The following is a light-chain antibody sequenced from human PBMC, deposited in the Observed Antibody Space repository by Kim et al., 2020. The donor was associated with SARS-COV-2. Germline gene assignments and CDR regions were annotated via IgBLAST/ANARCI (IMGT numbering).Light chain of an antibody. Sequence: EIVMTQSPATLSVSPGERATLSCRASQSVSSNLAWYQQKPGQAPRLLIYGASTRATGIPARFSGSGSGTEFTLTISSLQSEDFAVYHCQQYNNSPYTFGQGTKLEI. CDR3: QQYNNSPYT. CDR1: QSVSSN. CDR2: GAS. J-gene: IGKJ2*01. V-gene: IGKV3-15*01.